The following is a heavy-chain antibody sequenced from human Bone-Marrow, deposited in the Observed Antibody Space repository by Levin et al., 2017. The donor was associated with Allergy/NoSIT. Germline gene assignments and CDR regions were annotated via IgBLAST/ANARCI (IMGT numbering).Heavy chain of an antibody. CDR3: ARRRGQDYCSGTSCYVWFDP. CDR1: GYTFTSYD. V-gene: IGHV1-8*01. Sequence: GGSLRLSCKASGYTFTSYDINWVRQATGQGLEWMGWMNPNSGNTGYAQKFQGRVTMTRNTSISTAYMELSSLRSEDTAVYYFARRRGQDYCSGTSCYVWFDPWGQGTLVTVSS. CDR2: MNPNSGNT. J-gene: IGHJ5*02. D-gene: IGHD2-2*01.